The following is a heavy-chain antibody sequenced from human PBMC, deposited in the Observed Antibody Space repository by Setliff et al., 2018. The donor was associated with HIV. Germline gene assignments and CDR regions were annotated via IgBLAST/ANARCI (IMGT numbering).Heavy chain of an antibody. CDR2: ISAYNGYT. J-gene: IGHJ1*01. Sequence: ASVKVSCKASGYIFTSYGISWVRQAPGQGLEWMGWISAYNGYTNYAQKFQGGVSMTIDTSTSTAYMGLRSLRPDDTAAYFCARDPSSGIYYDSSGQYFQNWGQGTLVTVSS. CDR3: ARDPSSGIYYDSSGQYFQN. V-gene: IGHV1-18*01. D-gene: IGHD3-22*01. CDR1: GYIFTSYG.